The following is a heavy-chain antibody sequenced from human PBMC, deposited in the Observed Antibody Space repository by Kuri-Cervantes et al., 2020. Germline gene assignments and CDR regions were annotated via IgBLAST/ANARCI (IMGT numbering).Heavy chain of an antibody. J-gene: IGHJ3*02. CDR3: ARDPAAVAEAFDI. V-gene: IGHV3-30-3*01. D-gene: IGHD6-19*01. CDR2: ISNDGNSQ. CDR1: GFSNHP. Sequence: GGSLRLSCAASGFSNHPMHWVRQAPGKGLEWVAAISNDGNSQHYADSIKGRFTISRDNSKNTLYLQTNSLRAEDTAVYYCARDPAAVAEAFDIWGQGTMVTVSS.